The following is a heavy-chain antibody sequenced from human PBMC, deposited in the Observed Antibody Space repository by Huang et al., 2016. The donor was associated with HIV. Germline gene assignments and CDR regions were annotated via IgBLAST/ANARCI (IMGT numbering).Heavy chain of an antibody. D-gene: IGHD6-13*01. Sequence: QVQLQQWGAGLLKPSETLSLTCAVYGGPFSGYNWSWIRQSPGKGLAWIGEINHSGNTTYNPSLKSRVTISVDTSKNQFSLRLSSVTAADTAVYYCARGTAAAHSDYWGQGTLVTVYS. J-gene: IGHJ4*02. V-gene: IGHV4-34*01. CDR2: INHSGNT. CDR3: ARGTAAAHSDY. CDR1: GGPFSGYN.